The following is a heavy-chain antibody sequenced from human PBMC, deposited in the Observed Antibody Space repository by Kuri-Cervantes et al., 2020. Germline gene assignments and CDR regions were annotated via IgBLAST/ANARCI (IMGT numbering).Heavy chain of an antibody. CDR3: ARVSYDFWAYYYMDV. V-gene: IGHV1-8*01. Sequence: ASVKVSCKASGYTFTSYDINWVRQATGQGLEWMGWMNPNSGNTGYAQKFQGRVTMTRNTSISIAYMELSSLRSEDTAVYYCARVSYDFWAYYYMDVWGKGTTVTVSS. CDR1: GYTFTSYD. CDR2: MNPNSGNT. J-gene: IGHJ6*03. D-gene: IGHD3-3*01.